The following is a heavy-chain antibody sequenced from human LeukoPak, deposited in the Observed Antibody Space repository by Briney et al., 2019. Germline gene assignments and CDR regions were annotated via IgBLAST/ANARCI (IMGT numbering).Heavy chain of an antibody. V-gene: IGHV1-69*13. J-gene: IGHJ4*02. D-gene: IGHD6-13*01. CDR3: VRGDGYSSTRPFDY. CDR1: GGTFSSYA. Sequence: SVKVSCKASGGTFSSYAISWVRQAPGQGLEWMGGIIPIFGTANYAQKFQGRVTITADESTSTAYMELSSLRSDDTAVYYCVRGDGYSSTRPFDYWGQGTLVTVSS. CDR2: IIPIFGTA.